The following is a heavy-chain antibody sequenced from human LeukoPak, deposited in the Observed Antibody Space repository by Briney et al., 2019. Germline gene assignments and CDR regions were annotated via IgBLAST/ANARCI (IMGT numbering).Heavy chain of an antibody. D-gene: IGHD3-10*01. CDR3: ARGRGPYY. J-gene: IGHJ4*02. Sequence: ETLSLTCAVYGGSFSGYYWSWIRQPPGKGLEWIGEINHSGSTNYNPSLKSRVTISVDTSKNQFSLKLSSVTAADTAVYYCARGRGPYYWGQGTLVTVSS. V-gene: IGHV4-34*01. CDR1: GGSFSGYY. CDR2: INHSGST.